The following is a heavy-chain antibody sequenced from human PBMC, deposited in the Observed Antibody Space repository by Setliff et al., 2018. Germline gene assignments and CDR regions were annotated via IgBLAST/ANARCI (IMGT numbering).Heavy chain of an antibody. D-gene: IGHD3-3*01. CDR2: INHSGST. CDR3: ARVDNFWSGPIDY. V-gene: IGHV4-34*01. CDR1: GFIFSDYY. J-gene: IGHJ4*02. Sequence: GSLRLSCAASGFIFSDYYMSWIRQPPGKGLEWIGEINHSGSTNYNPSLKSRVTISVDTSKNQFSLKLSSVTAADTAVYYCARVDNFWSGPIDYWGQGTLVTVSS.